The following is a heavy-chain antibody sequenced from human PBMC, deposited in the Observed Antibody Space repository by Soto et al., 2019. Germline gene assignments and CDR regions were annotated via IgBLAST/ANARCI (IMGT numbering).Heavy chain of an antibody. CDR3: ARAHVMVVDGSTFDY. D-gene: IGHD6-19*01. Sequence: SETLSLTCTVSGYSISSGSYWGWIRQPPGKGPEWIASIYHGGTTFYNPSLKSRITISVDTSHNQFSLNLRSVTATDTAVYYCARAHVMVVDGSTFDYWGHGTLVTVSS. V-gene: IGHV4-38-2*02. J-gene: IGHJ4*01. CDR2: IYHGGTT. CDR1: GYSISSGSY.